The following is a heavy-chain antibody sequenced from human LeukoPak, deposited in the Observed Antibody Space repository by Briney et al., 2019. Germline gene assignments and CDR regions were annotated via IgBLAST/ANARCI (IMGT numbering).Heavy chain of an antibody. CDR1: GFTFSSYS. J-gene: IGHJ6*03. Sequence: GGSLRLSCAASGFTFSSYSMNWVRQAPGKGLEWVSSISSSSSYIYYADSVKGRFTISRDNAKNSLYLQMNSLRTEDTAVYYCARDPEGYYYYYYYMDVWGKGTTVTVSS. CDR2: ISSSSSYI. V-gene: IGHV3-21*01. CDR3: ARDPEGYYYYYYYMDV.